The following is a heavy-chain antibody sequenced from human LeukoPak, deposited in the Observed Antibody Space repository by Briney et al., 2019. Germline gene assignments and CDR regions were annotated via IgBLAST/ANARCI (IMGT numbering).Heavy chain of an antibody. J-gene: IGHJ6*02. CDR3: ARDTSAWRYGMDV. Sequence: GSLRLSFEASGFPFSSHWMSWVRQAPGKGLEGVAIIKQDGSEKDYVDSVTGRFTISRDNAKNSLYLQMNSLRDEDTAVYYCARDTSAWRYGMDVWGQGTTVTVSS. CDR1: GFPFSSHW. CDR2: IKQDGSEK. D-gene: IGHD6-19*01. V-gene: IGHV3-7*01.